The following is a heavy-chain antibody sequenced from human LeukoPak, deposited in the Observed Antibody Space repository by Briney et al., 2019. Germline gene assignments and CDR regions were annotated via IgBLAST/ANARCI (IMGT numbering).Heavy chain of an antibody. J-gene: IGHJ4*02. CDR1: GFTFSSYS. Sequence: GGSLRLSCAASGFTFSSYSMNWVRQAPGKGLEWVSSISSSSYIYYADSVKGRFTISRDNAKNSLYLQMNSLRAEDTAVYYCARDMGYCSGGSCYLYYFDYWGQGTLVTVSS. V-gene: IGHV3-21*01. D-gene: IGHD2-15*01. CDR3: ARDMGYCSGGSCYLYYFDY. CDR2: ISSSSYI.